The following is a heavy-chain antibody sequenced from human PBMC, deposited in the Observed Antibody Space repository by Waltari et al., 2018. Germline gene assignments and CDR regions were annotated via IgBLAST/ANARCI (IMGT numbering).Heavy chain of an antibody. CDR2: INHSGRT. CDR3: ARGPPRVLRYFDWLLVGYFDY. Sequence: QVQLQQWGAGLLKPSETLSLTCAVYGGSFSGYYWSWIRQPPGKGLEWIGEINHSGRTSHNPSLQSRVTISVDTSKNQFSLKLSSVTAADTAVYYCARGPPRVLRYFDWLLVGYFDYWGQGTLVTVSS. CDR1: GGSFSGYY. V-gene: IGHV4-34*01. J-gene: IGHJ4*02. D-gene: IGHD3-9*01.